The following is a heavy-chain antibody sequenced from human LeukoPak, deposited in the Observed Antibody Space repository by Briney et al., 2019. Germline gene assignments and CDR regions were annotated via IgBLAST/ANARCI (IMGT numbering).Heavy chain of an antibody. D-gene: IGHD7-27*01. Sequence: ASVKVSXKASGYTFTDYYMHWVRQAPGQGLEWVGWINPNSGGTYYAQKFQGRVTMTRDTSISTAYMELSRLRSDDTAVYYCARDEADLGDYWGQGTLVTVSS. CDR3: ARDEADLGDY. V-gene: IGHV1-2*02. CDR2: INPNSGGT. J-gene: IGHJ4*02. CDR1: GYTFTDYY.